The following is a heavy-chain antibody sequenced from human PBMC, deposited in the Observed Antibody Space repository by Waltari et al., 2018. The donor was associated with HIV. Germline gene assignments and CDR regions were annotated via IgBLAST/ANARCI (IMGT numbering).Heavy chain of an antibody. J-gene: IGHJ5*01. CDR3: ARVKAYSSGWFDY. Sequence: EVQLVESGGGLIQPGGSLRLSCAASGFTVSSNSMSWVRQAPGKGLEGVSVFYSGGRAYSADSVKGRFTISRDNSKNTLQLQMKRLRTEDTAVYYCARVKAYSSGWFDYWGQGTLVTVSS. V-gene: IGHV3-53*01. D-gene: IGHD6-19*01. CDR2: FYSGGRA. CDR1: GFTVSSNS.